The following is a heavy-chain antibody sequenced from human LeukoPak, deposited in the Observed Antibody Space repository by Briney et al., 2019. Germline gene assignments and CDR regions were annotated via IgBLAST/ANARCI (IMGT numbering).Heavy chain of an antibody. CDR1: GFTFSSYT. V-gene: IGHV3-48*04. D-gene: IGHD3-9*01. J-gene: IGHJ4*02. CDR3: ARGADILTGYYVFDY. Sequence: GGSLRLSCAASGFTFSSYTMNWVRQAPGRGLEWVSYISSSSSSIYYADSVKGRFTISRDNAKNSLYLQMNSPRAEDTAVYYCARGADILTGYYVFDYWGQGTLVTVSS. CDR2: ISSSSSSI.